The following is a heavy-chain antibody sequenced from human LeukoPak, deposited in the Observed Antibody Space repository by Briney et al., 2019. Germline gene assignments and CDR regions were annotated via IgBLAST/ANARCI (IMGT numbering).Heavy chain of an antibody. CDR3: ARETPLRYFDP. Sequence: SETLSLTCSVSGGSISSGGYSWNWIRRPPGKGLEWIGYIHSSGTAYYNPYLKSRVTISLDRSKNQFSLNLTSVTAADTAVYYCARETPLRYFDPWGQGTLVTVSS. V-gene: IGHV4-30-2*01. CDR1: GGSISSGGYS. CDR2: IHSSGTA. J-gene: IGHJ5*02. D-gene: IGHD3-9*01.